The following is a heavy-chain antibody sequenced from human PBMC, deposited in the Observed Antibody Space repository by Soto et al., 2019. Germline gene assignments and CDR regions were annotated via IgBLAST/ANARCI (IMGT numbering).Heavy chain of an antibody. Sequence: EVQLVESGGGLVQPGGSLRLSCAASGFTFSSYWMSWVRQAPGKGLEWVANIKQDGSEKYYADSVKGRYTISRDNSKNTLYLQMNSLRPEDTAVYYCARPKAPGTSHAFDIWGQGTMVTVSS. CDR3: ARPKAPGTSHAFDI. CDR1: GFTFSSYW. CDR2: IKQDGSEK. J-gene: IGHJ3*02. V-gene: IGHV3-7*01. D-gene: IGHD6-13*01.